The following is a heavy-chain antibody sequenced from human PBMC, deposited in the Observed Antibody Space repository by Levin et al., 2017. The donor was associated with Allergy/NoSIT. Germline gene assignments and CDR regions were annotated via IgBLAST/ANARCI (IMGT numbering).Heavy chain of an antibody. D-gene: IGHD1-26*01. CDR3: ASAFGRGGGFDI. J-gene: IGHJ3*02. V-gene: IGHV3-66*02. CDR2: IYSGGST. CDR1: GFTVITNY. Sequence: GESLKISCEASGFTVITNYMSWVRQAPGKGLEWVSVIYSGGSTYYADSVKGRFTISRDNSKSTLYLRMNSLRTEDTAVYYCASAFGRGGGFDIWGQGTMVTVSS.